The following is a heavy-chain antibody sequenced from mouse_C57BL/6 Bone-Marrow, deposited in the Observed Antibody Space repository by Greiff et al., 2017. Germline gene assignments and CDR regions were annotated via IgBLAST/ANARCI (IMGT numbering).Heavy chain of an antibody. J-gene: IGHJ4*01. V-gene: IGHV1-69*01. CDR3: ARGYDDAMDY. D-gene: IGHD2-2*01. Sequence: VQLQQPGAELVMPGASVKLSCKASGYTFTSYWMHWVKQRPGQGLEWIGEIDPSDSYTNYNQKFKGKSTLTVDKSSSTAYMQLSSLTSEDSAGYYCARGYDDAMDYWGQGTSVTVSS. CDR2: IDPSDSYT. CDR1: GYTFTSYW.